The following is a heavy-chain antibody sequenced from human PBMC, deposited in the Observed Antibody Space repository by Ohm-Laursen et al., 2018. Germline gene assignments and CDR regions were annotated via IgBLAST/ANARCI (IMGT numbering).Heavy chain of an antibody. J-gene: IGHJ6*03. Sequence: ASVKVSCKTSGYTFIIYDIHWVRQASGQGLEWMGWMNPKDDDTGYAHKFQGRVTMSRKNSISTANMEMSRLRSEEKDVYYCARGRLSGKRSELDIWGKG. D-gene: IGHD5-12*01. V-gene: IGHV1-8*01. CDR2: MNPKDDDT. CDR1: GYTFIIYD. CDR3: ARGRLSGKRSELDI.